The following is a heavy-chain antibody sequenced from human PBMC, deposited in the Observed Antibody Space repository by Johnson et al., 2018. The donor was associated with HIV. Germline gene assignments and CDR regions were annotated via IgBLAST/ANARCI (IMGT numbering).Heavy chain of an antibody. V-gene: IGHV3-74*01. D-gene: IGHD3-10*01. CDR1: GFSFSNYW. CDR2: ISPDESKT. J-gene: IGHJ3*02. CDR3: ARDASRGYGSELDAFDI. Sequence: EQLVESGGALVQPGGSLRLSCVASGFSFSNYWMHWVRQAPGKGPVWVSRISPDESKTDYADSVKGRFTISRDNAKNSLYLQMNSLRAEDTAVYYCARDASRGYGSELDAFDIWGQGTMVTVSS.